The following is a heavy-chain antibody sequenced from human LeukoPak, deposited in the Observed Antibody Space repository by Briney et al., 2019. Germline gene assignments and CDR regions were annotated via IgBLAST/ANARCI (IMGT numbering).Heavy chain of an antibody. CDR2: IYHSGST. CDR1: GYSISSGYY. J-gene: IGHJ4*02. CDR3: ARDMYYYDSSGWPLDY. Sequence: PSETLSLTCTVSGYSISSGYYWGWIRQPPGKGLEWIGIIYHSGSTYYNPSLKSRVTISVDTSKNQFSLKLSSVTAADTAVYYCARDMYYYDSSGWPLDYWGQGTLVTVSS. D-gene: IGHD3-22*01. V-gene: IGHV4-38-2*02.